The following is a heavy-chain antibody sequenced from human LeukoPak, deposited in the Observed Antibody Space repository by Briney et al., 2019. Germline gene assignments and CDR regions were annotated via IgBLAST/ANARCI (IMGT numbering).Heavy chain of an antibody. Sequence: SETLSLTCTVSGGSISSYYWGWIRQPPGKGLEWIGSIYYSGSTYYNPSLKSRVTISVDTSKNQFSLKLSSVTAADTAVYYCARDRVAAAGKGDAFDIWGQGTMVTVSS. CDR1: GGSISSYY. J-gene: IGHJ3*02. D-gene: IGHD6-13*01. V-gene: IGHV4-39*07. CDR3: ARDRVAAAGKGDAFDI. CDR2: IYYSGST.